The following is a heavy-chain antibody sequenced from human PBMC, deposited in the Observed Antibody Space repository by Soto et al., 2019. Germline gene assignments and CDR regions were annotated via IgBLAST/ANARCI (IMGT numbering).Heavy chain of an antibody. J-gene: IGHJ5*02. CDR3: ARNHVLRYFDWFRPVWWFDP. CDR1: GGSFSGYY. CDR2: INHSGST. Sequence: SETLSRTCAVYGGSFSGYYWSWIRQPPGKGLEWIGEINHSGSTNYNPSLKSRVTISVDTSKNQFSLKLSSVTAADTAVYYCARNHVLRYFDWFRPVWWFDPWGQGTLVTVSS. V-gene: IGHV4-34*01. D-gene: IGHD3-9*01.